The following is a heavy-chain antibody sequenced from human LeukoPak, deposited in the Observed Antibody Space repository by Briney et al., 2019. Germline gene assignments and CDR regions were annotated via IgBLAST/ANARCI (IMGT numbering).Heavy chain of an antibody. CDR2: IRDKANSHTT. D-gene: IGHD1-1*01. V-gene: IGHV3-72*01. J-gene: IGHJ6*02. Sequence: PGGSLRLSCAASGFTFSDHYMDWVRQAAGKGLEWIGRIRDKANSHTTEYAASVKGRFSVSRDDSKNSLYLQMNSLKTEDTAVYYCARGARRELERGSPKYYNYGMDVWGQGTTVSVSS. CDR1: GFTFSDHY. CDR3: ARGARRELERGSPKYYNYGMDV.